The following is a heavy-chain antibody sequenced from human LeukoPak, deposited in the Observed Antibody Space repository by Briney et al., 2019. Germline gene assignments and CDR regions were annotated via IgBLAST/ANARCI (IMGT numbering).Heavy chain of an antibody. CDR3: AKVWTAWYMDV. Sequence: GGSLRLSCAASGFTVRSKYMSWVRQAPGKGPEWVSVILTGDNTYYADSVKGRFTISRDNSKNTLYLQMNSLRAEDTAVYYCAKVWTAWYMDVWGKGTTVTVSS. CDR1: GFTVRSKY. J-gene: IGHJ6*03. V-gene: IGHV3-53*01. CDR2: ILTGDNT. D-gene: IGHD3/OR15-3a*01.